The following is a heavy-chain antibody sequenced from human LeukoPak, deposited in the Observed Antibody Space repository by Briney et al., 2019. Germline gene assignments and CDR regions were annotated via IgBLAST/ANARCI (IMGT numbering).Heavy chain of an antibody. CDR3: ARETDSSGWYFDY. V-gene: IGHV3-11*06. CDR2: ISSSSRYT. D-gene: IGHD6-19*01. CDR1: GFTFSDYY. J-gene: IGHJ4*02. Sequence: GGSLRLSCAASGFTFSDYYMSWVRQAPGKGLEWVSYISSSSRYTNYADSVKGRFTISRDNSKNTLYLQMNSLRAEDTAVYYCARETDSSGWYFDYWGQGTLVTVSS.